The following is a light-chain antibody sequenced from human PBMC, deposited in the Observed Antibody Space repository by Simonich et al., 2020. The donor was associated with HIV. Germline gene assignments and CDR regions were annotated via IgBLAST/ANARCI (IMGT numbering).Light chain of an antibody. CDR1: QSLSSN. J-gene: IGKJ1*01. CDR3: QQYNNWPPWT. CDR2: GAS. V-gene: IGKV3-15*01. Sequence: EILMTQSPATRSVSPGERATLSCRASQSLSSNLAWYQQKPGQAPRLLIYGASTRATGIPARFSGSGSGTEFTLTISSMQSEDFAVYYCQQYNNWPPWTFGQGTKVEVK.